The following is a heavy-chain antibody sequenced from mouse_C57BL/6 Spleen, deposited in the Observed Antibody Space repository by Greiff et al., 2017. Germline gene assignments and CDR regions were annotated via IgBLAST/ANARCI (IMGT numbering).Heavy chain of an antibody. CDR3: ARVGRGFDY. D-gene: IGHD4-1*01. Sequence: EVKLQQSGPELVKPGASVKISCKASGYTFTDYYMNWVKQSHGKSLEWIGDINPNNGGTSYNQKFKGKATLTVDKSSSTAYMELRSLTSEDSAVYYCARVGRGFDYWGQGTTLTVSS. J-gene: IGHJ2*01. V-gene: IGHV1-26*01. CDR1: GYTFTDYY. CDR2: INPNNGGT.